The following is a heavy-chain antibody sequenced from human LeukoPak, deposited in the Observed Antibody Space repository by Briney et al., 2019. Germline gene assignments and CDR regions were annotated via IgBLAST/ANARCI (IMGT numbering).Heavy chain of an antibody. CDR2: IAPDGSTQ. Sequence: PGGSLRLSCAASGFTFSLYSITWVRQAPGKGLEWVANIAPDGSTQNYVDSLEGRFTISRDNPKNSLYLQMHSLRAEDAAVYYCARVIGGAIDHWGQGTLVTVSS. D-gene: IGHD1-26*01. J-gene: IGHJ4*02. CDR1: GFTFSLYS. V-gene: IGHV3-7*01. CDR3: ARVIGGAIDH.